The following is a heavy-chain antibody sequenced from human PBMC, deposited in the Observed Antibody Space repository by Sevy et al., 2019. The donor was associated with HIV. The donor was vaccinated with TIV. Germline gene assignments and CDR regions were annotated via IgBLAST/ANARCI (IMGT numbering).Heavy chain of an antibody. V-gene: IGHV3-23*01. CDR1: GFTFSSYA. CDR2: ISGSGGLT. D-gene: IGHD1-26*01. J-gene: IGHJ4*02. Sequence: GGSLRLSCAASGFTFSSYAMSWVRQAPGKGLEWVSAISGSGGLTYYADSVKGRFTISRDNSKNPLYLHMNSLRAEDTAVYYCAKAPVVDWESLDYWGQGTLVTVSS. CDR3: AKAPVVDWESLDY.